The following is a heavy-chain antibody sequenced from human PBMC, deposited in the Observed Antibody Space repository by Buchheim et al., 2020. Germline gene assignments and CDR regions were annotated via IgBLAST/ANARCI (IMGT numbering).Heavy chain of an antibody. D-gene: IGHD6-19*01. Sequence: QLVESGGGLVQPGGSLRLSCAASGFTFSNYWMSWVRQAPGKGLEWVANIKSDGSEKYYVDSVKGRFTISRDNAKKQSYLQMDSLRDEDTAVYYCARGGKIAVTTAASWGRGTL. V-gene: IGHV3-7*03. CDR1: GFTFSNYW. CDR3: ARGGKIAVTTAAS. CDR2: IKSDGSEK. J-gene: IGHJ5*02.